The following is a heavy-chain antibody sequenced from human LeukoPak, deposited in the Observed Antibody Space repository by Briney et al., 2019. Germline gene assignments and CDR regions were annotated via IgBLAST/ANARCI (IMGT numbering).Heavy chain of an antibody. Sequence: GGSLRLSCAASGFTFSSYGTHWVRQAPGKGLEWVAFIRYDGSNKYYADSVKGRFTISRDNSKNTLYLQMNSLRAEDTAVYYCALDIVVVPAAAPSDYWGQGTLVTVSS. CDR3: ALDIVVVPAAAPSDY. V-gene: IGHV3-30*02. CDR1: GFTFSSYG. D-gene: IGHD2-2*01. J-gene: IGHJ4*02. CDR2: IRYDGSNK.